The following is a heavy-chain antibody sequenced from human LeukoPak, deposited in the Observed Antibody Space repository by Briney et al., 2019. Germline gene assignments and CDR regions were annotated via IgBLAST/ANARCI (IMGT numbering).Heavy chain of an antibody. CDR2: MNPNSGNT. D-gene: IGHD2/OR15-2a*01. CDR1: GYTFTSYD. Sequence: ASVKVSCKASGYTFTSYDINWVRQDTGQGPEWMGWMNPNSGNTGYAQKFQGRVTMTRNTSISTAYMELSSLTSEDTAVYYCARRYKNVVVPGYYMDVWGKGTTVTVSS. V-gene: IGHV1-8*01. CDR3: ARRYKNVVVPGYYMDV. J-gene: IGHJ6*03.